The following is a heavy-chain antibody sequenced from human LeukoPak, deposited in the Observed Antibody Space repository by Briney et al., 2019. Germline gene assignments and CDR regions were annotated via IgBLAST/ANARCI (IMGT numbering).Heavy chain of an antibody. D-gene: IGHD3-22*01. J-gene: IGHJ3*02. CDR2: IWYDGSNK. CDR1: GFTFSSYA. V-gene: IGHV3-33*06. Sequence: GGSLRLSCAASGFTFSSYAMHWVRQAPGKGLEWVAVIWYDGSNKFYAESVKGRFTISRDISKNTLYLQMNSLRAEDTAVYYCAKDYFRDSGYYCAFDIWGQGTMATVSS. CDR3: AKDYFRDSGYYCAFDI.